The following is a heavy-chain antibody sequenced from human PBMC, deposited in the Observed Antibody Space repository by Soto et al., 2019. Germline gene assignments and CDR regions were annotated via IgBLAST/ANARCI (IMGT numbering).Heavy chain of an antibody. D-gene: IGHD1-26*01. CDR1: GDSVSSNSAA. J-gene: IGHJ4*02. CDR3: ASGGATTYYFDY. Sequence: SQTLSLTCAISGDSVSSNSAAWNWIRKSPSRGLEWLGRTYYRSKWYNDYAVSVKSRITINPDTSKNQFSLQLNSVTPEDTAVYYCASGGATTYYFDYWGQGTLVTVSS. V-gene: IGHV6-1*01. CDR2: TYYRSKWYN.